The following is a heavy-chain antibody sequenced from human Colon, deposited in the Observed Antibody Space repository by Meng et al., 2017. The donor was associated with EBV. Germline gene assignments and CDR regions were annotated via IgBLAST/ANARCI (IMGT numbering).Heavy chain of an antibody. CDR3: ARESYYTWAT. V-gene: IGHV4-4*03. CDR1: GGSIISNGHW. D-gene: IGHD3-10*01. Sequence: HVQLQESGPRLLKAPVTSSRTCEVSGGSIISNGHWWIWVRQPTRKGPEWIEEIHHSGTTNYNPSFKSRVTMSIDTWKNRFSLDLTSVTAADTAVYYCARESYYTWATWGQGTLVTVSS. J-gene: IGHJ5*02. CDR2: IHHSGTT.